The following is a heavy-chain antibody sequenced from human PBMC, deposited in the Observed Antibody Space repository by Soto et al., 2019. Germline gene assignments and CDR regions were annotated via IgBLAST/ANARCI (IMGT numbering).Heavy chain of an antibody. CDR3: ARDRGFDS. J-gene: IGHJ5*01. CDR1: GFGFSSYA. CDR2: ISDSGYST. Sequence: GGSLRLSCAASGFGFSSYAMSWVRQAPGKGLEWVSAISDSGYSTYYADTVKGRFTISRDNSKDTLYLQMDSLRAEDTAVYYCARDRGFDSWGQGTLVTVSS. V-gene: IGHV3-23*01.